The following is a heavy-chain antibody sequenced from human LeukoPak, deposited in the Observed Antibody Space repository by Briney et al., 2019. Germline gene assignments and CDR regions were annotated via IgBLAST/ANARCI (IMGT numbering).Heavy chain of an antibody. CDR2: MNPNSGNT. D-gene: IGHD3-9*01. J-gene: IGHJ6*02. CDR3: ARGLRYFDWLYYYYYGMDV. CDR1: GYTFTSYD. Sequence: ASVNVSCKASGYTFTSYDINWVRQATGQGLEWMGWMNPNSGNTGYAQKFQGRVTMTRNTSISTAYMELSSLRSEDTAVYYCARGLRYFDWLYYYYYGMDVWGQGTTVTVSS. V-gene: IGHV1-8*01.